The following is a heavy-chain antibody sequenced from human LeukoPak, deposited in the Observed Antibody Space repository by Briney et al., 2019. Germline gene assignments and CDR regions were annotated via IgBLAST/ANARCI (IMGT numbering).Heavy chain of an antibody. D-gene: IGHD3-16*01. CDR3: ARAAISVWAFDY. CDR1: GYSISSGYY. J-gene: IGHJ4*02. Sequence: SETLSLTCTVSGYSISSGYYWGWIRQPPGKGLEWIGSIYHSGSTYYNPSLKSRVTISVDTSKNQFSLKLSSVTAADTAVYYCARAAISVWAFDYWGQGTLVTVSS. CDR2: IYHSGST. V-gene: IGHV4-38-2*02.